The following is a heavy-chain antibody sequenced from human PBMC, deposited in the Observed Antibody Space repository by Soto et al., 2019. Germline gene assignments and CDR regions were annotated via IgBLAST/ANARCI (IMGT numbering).Heavy chain of an antibody. J-gene: IGHJ6*02. CDR1: GGSDSSGSYY. V-gene: IGHV4-61*01. Sequence: QVQLPESGPGLVNPSETLSLTCTVSGGSDSSGSYYWSWLRQPPGKGLEWSGYIHYSGSTNYNPSLKSRVTIAVDTAKNQFSLKLSSVTASDTAVYYCAREPGRDYYNYYALDVWGPETTGTVSS. CDR2: IHYSGST. D-gene: IGHD1-26*01. CDR3: AREPGRDYYNYYALDV.